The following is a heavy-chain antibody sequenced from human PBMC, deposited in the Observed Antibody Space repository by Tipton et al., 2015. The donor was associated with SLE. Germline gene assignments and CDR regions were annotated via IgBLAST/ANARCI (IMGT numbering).Heavy chain of an antibody. CDR2: ISYDGSNK. V-gene: IGHV3-30-3*01. CDR3: ARSSRSPNELHRDAFDI. Sequence: SLRLSCAASGFTFSSYAMHWVRQAPGKGLEWVAVISYDGSNKYYADSVKGRFTISRDNSKNTLYLQMNSLRAEDTAIYYCARSSRSPNELHRDAFDIWGQGTMVTVSS. CDR1: GFTFSSYA. D-gene: IGHD1-1*01. J-gene: IGHJ3*02.